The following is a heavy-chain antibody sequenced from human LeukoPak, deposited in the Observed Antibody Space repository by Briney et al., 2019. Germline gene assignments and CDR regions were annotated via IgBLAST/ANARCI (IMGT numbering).Heavy chain of an antibody. CDR2: ITSSASTI. CDR3: ARDQCSGANCQVALDY. V-gene: IGHV3-48*03. CDR1: GFTFSSFE. D-gene: IGHD2-15*01. Sequence: GGSLRLSCAASGFTFSSFEMNWVRQAPGKGLEWVSYITSSASTIYYAESVKGRFTISRDNAKNTLYLQMNSLRAEDTAVYYCARDQCSGANCQVALDYWGQGTLVTVSS. J-gene: IGHJ4*02.